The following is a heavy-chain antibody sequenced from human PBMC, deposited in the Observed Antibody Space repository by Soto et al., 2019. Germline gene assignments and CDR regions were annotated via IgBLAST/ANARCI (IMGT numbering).Heavy chain of an antibody. CDR1: GFTFSSYG. J-gene: IGHJ4*02. CDR3: AKAPHSSFSLPYYFDY. CDR2: ISYDGSNK. Sequence: HPGGSLRLSCAASGFTFSSYGMHWVRQAPGKGLEWVAVISYDGSNKYYADSVKGRFTISRDNSKNTLYLQMNSLRAEDTAVYYCAKAPHSSFSLPYYFDYWGQGTLVTVSS. V-gene: IGHV3-30*18. D-gene: IGHD6-6*01.